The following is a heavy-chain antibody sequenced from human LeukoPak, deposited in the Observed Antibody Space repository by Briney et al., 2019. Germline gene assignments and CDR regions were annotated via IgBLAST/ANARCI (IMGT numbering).Heavy chain of an antibody. V-gene: IGHV4-39*07. Sequence: PSETLSLTCTVSGGSISSSSYYWGWIRQPPGKGLERIGSIYYSGSTYYNPSLKSRVTISVDTSKNQFSLKLSSVTAADTAVYYCARENSSGWYSVAWFDPWGQGTLVTVSS. CDR2: IYYSGST. J-gene: IGHJ5*02. D-gene: IGHD6-19*01. CDR3: ARENSSGWYSVAWFDP. CDR1: GGSISSSSYY.